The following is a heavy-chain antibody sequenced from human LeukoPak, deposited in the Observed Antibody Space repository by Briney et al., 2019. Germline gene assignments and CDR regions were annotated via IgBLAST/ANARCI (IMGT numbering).Heavy chain of an antibody. CDR2: IFHSGST. V-gene: IGHV4-4*02. Sequence: SGTLSLTCAFSGGSISSSNWWSWVRQPPGKGLEWIGEIFHSGSTNYNPSLKSRVTISVDKSKKQFSLKQNSMTAEATAVYYCARCGNKWELDNWCDPWGQGTLVTVSS. CDR3: ARCGNKWELDNWCDP. D-gene: IGHD1-26*01. CDR1: GGSISSSNW. J-gene: IGHJ5*02.